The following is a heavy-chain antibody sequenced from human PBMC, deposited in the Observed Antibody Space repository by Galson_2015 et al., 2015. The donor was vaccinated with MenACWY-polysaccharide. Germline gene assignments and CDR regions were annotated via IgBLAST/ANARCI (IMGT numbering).Heavy chain of an antibody. D-gene: IGHD6-6*01. V-gene: IGHV3-7*01. CDR2: IKQDGSDR. CDR1: GYTFSSYC. J-gene: IGHJ6*03. Sequence: SLRLSCAASGYTFSSYCMNWVRQAPGEGLEWVASIKQDGSDRYYVDSVKGRFTISRDSAKNSVYLQMNSLTVEDTAVYYCARAPPVGYSNSNMDVWGKGTAVIVSS. CDR3: ARAPPVGYSNSNMDV.